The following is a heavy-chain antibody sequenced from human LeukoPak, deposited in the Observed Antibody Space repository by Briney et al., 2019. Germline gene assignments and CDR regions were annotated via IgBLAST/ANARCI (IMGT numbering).Heavy chain of an antibody. CDR2: ISFDGSNK. V-gene: IGHV3-30*03. J-gene: IGHJ4*02. CDR1: GFSFSNYY. D-gene: IGHD3-10*01. Sequence: GGSLRLSCAASGFSFSNYYMHWVRQAPGKGLEWVAVISFDGSNKYYEDSVKGRFTISRDNSRNTLYLQMNSLRAEGTAIYYCARWFGELFFDYWGQGTLVTVSS. CDR3: ARWFGELFFDY.